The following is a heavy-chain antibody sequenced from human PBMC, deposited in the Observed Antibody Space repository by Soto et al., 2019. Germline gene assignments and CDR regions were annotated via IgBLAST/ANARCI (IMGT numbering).Heavy chain of an antibody. D-gene: IGHD6-19*01. CDR2: IKQDGSEK. CDR3: ARDIGYSSGWVPDDAFDI. J-gene: IGHJ3*02. CDR1: GFTFSSYW. V-gene: IGHV3-7*01. Sequence: GGSLRLSCAASGFTFSSYWMSWVRQAPGKGLEWVANIKQDGSEKYYVDSVKGRFTISRDNAKNSLYLQMNSLRAEDTAVYYCARDIGYSSGWVPDDAFDIWGQGTMVIVSS.